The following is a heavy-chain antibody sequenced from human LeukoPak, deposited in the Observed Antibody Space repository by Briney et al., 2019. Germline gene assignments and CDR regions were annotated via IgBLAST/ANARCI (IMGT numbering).Heavy chain of an antibody. CDR3: AREQRFYDILTGYYFGTTNNWFDP. D-gene: IGHD3-9*01. J-gene: IGHJ5*02. CDR2: IKQDGSEK. CDR1: GFTFSNYW. V-gene: IGHV3-7*01. Sequence: GGSLRLSCAASGFTFSNYWMSWVRQAPGKGLEWVANIKQDGSEKNYVDSVKGRFTISRDNAKNSLYLQMNSLRAEDTAVYYCAREQRFYDILTGYYFGTTNNWFDPWGQGTLVTVSS.